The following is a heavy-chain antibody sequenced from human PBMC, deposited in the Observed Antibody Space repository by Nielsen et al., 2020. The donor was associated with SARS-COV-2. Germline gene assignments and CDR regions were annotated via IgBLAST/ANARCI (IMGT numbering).Heavy chain of an antibody. D-gene: IGHD3-22*01. CDR3: AREKFYYDTSNRPYNWFDP. Sequence: SETLSLTCTVSGGSISSYYWSWIRQPPGKGLEWIGCIYNRGNTNYNPSLKSRVTISVDTSKNQFSLRLSSVTAADTAVYYCAREKFYYDTSNRPYNWFDPWGQGTLVTVSS. CDR1: GGSISSYY. V-gene: IGHV4-59*12. CDR2: IYNRGNT. J-gene: IGHJ5*02.